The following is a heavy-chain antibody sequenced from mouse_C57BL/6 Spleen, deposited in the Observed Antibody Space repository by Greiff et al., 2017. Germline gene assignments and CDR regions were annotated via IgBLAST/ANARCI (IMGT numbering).Heavy chain of an antibody. J-gene: IGHJ4*01. CDR1: GYTFTDYN. Sequence: EVQLQQSGPELVKPGASVKMSCKASGYTFTDYNMHWVKQSHGKSLEWIGYINPNNGGTSYNQKFKGKATLTVNKSSSSAYMELRSLTSEDSAVYYCARGYGYEYAMDYWGQGTSVTVSS. CDR2: INPNNGGT. D-gene: IGHD2-2*01. V-gene: IGHV1-22*01. CDR3: ARGYGYEYAMDY.